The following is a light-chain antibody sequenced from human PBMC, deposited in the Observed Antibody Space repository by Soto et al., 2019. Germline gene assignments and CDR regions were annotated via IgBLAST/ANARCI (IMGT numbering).Light chain of an antibody. V-gene: IGLV2-14*01. CDR3: SSYTSSSTYV. CDR2: DVT. Sequence: QSALTQPASVSWSPGQSVTISCTGTSSDVGGYDYVSWYQHHPGKAPKLVIYDVTYRPSGVSDRFSGSKSANTASLTISGLQAEDEADYYCSSYTSSSTYVFGTGTKVTVL. J-gene: IGLJ1*01. CDR1: SSDVGGYDY.